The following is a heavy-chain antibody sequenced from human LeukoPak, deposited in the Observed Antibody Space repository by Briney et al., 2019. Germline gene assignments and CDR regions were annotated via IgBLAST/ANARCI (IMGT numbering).Heavy chain of an antibody. V-gene: IGHV4-59*01. CDR1: GGSISSYY. CDR2: IYSSGST. Sequence: SETLSLTCTVSGGSISSYYWSWIRQPPGKGLEGIGYIYSSGSTNYNPSLKSRVTISVDTSKNQFSLKLSSVTAADTAVYYCASLYCSGGSCYFDYWGQGTLVTVPS. D-gene: IGHD2-15*01. CDR3: ASLYCSGGSCYFDY. J-gene: IGHJ4*02.